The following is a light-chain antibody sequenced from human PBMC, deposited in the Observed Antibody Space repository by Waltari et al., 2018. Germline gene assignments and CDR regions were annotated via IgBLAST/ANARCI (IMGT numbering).Light chain of an antibody. CDR2: DVS. CDR1: SSDVGAYNY. CDR3: SSHISSSTREL. V-gene: IGLV2-14*03. J-gene: IGLJ2*01. Sequence: QSALTQPASVSGSPGQSITISCTGTSSDVGAYNYVSWYQQHPGKAPKLMIFDVSIRPSGVSNRFSGSKSGNTASLTISGLQAEDEADYYCSSHISSSTRELFGGGTSLTVL.